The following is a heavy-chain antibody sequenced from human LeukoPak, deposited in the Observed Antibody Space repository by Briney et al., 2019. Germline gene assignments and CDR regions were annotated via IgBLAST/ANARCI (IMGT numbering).Heavy chain of an antibody. CDR2: IKPDGSEK. V-gene: IGHV3-7*01. J-gene: IGHJ5*02. Sequence: PGGSLRLSCAASGFTFNSHWMSWVRRSPEGGLEWVASIKPDGSEKYYVDSVKGRFTISRDNAKNSLYLQMNSLRAEDTAVYYCARMVRQVAPDGSGHFNWFDPWGQGTLVTVSS. CDR3: ARMVRQVAPDGSGHFNWFDP. D-gene: IGHD2-15*01. CDR1: GFTFNSHW.